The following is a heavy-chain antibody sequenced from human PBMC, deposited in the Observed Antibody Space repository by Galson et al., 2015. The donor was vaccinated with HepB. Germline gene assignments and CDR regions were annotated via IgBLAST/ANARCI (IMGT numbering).Heavy chain of an antibody. J-gene: IGHJ4*02. D-gene: IGHD1-26*01. CDR3: ARDQKWDLLLPLDY. Sequence: SVKVSCKASGYSFTTYIHWVRQAPGQGLQWMGWVNPNSGATHSALRFRDRVTLTRDTSTNTAFLEMNSLTAEDTGVYYCARDQKWDLLLPLDYWGQGTLVTVSS. CDR1: GYSFTTY. CDR2: VNPNSGAT. V-gene: IGHV1-2*02.